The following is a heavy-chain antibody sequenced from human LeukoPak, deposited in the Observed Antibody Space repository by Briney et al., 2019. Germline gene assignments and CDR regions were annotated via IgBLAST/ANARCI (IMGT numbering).Heavy chain of an antibody. CDR2: ISSSSYI. D-gene: IGHD3-3*01. V-gene: IGHV3-21*01. CDR3: AREGLREWLLYRYWFDY. Sequence: MPGGSLRLSCAASGFTFSSYSMNWVRQAPGKGLEWVSSISSSSYIYYADSVKGRFTISRDNAKNSLYLQMNSPRAEDTAVYYCAREGLREWLLYRYWFDYWGQGTLVTVSS. CDR1: GFTFSSYS. J-gene: IGHJ4*02.